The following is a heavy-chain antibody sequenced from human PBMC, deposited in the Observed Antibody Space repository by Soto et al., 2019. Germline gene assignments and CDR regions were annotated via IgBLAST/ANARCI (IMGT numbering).Heavy chain of an antibody. J-gene: IGHJ6*02. D-gene: IGHD3-3*01. V-gene: IGHV5-10-1*01. CDR2: IDPSDSYT. CDR1: GYSFTSYW. CDR3: ALYDFWSGYYSSYYGMEV. Sequence: GESLKISCKGSGYSFTSYWISWVRQMPGKGLEWMGRIDPSDSYTNYSPSFQGHVTISADKSISTAYLQWSSLKASDTAMYYCALYDFWSGYYSSYYGMEVWGQGTTVTVS.